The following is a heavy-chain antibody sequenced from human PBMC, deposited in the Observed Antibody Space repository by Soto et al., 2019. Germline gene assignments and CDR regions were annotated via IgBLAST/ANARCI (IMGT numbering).Heavy chain of an antibody. D-gene: IGHD2-8*02. CDR1: GFTFSLYA. J-gene: IGHJ4*02. CDR3: ARSGDCTGTSCHLRCRFDS. V-gene: IGHV3-33*01. CDR2: IWGDGSDK. Sequence: PGGSLRLSCAASGFTFSLYAIHWVRQAPGKGLEWVAAIWGDGSDKKYADSVKGRFTVSRDNSKNTLYLQMNSLRDEDTAVYFCARSGDCTGTSCHLRCRFDSWGPGTLFTVSS.